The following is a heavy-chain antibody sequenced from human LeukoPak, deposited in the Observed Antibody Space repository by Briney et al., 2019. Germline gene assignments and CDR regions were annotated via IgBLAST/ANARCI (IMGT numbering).Heavy chain of an antibody. V-gene: IGHV3-33*01. CDR3: AREGDVATPSDY. CDR2: IWYDGSNK. J-gene: IGHJ4*02. CDR1: GFTFSSYG. D-gene: IGHD6-6*01. Sequence: GRSLRLSCAASGFTFSSYGMHWVRQAPGKGLEWVAVIWYDGSNKYYADSVKGRFTISRDNSKNTLYLQMNSLRAEDTAVYYCAREGDVATPSDYWGQGTLVTVSS.